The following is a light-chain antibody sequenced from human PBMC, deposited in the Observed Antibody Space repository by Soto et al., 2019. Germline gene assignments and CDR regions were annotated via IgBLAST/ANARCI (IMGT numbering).Light chain of an antibody. V-gene: IGKV1-8*01. CDR3: QQYYSTPPLT. J-gene: IGKJ4*01. CDR1: QGISSY. CDR2: AAS. Sequence: AIRMTQSPSSFSASTGDRVTITCRASQGISSYLAWYQQKPGKAPKLLIYAASTLQSGVPSRFSGSGSGTDFTLTISCLQSEDFATYYCQQYYSTPPLTFGGGTKVEIK.